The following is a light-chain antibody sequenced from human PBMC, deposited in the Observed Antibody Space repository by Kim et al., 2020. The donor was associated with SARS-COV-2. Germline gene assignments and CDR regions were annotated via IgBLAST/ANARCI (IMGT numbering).Light chain of an antibody. CDR1: TLGDTY. CDR3: QAWDSSTVV. CDR2: PVS. V-gene: IGLV3-1*01. Sequence: APPGQTASLPCSGDTLGDTYACWHQQRPGQPPVLLISPVSSRPSRIPERFSGSNPGNAPTLTITATPAMHEADYYCQAWDSSTVVFDGGTLLTFL. J-gene: IGLJ2*01.